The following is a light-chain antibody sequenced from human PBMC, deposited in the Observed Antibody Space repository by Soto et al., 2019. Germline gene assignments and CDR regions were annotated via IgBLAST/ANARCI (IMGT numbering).Light chain of an antibody. CDR3: CSYAGSSTFAV. V-gene: IGLV2-23*03. Sequence: QSVLTQPASVPGSPGQSITISCTGTSSDVGSYNLVSWYQQHPGKAPKLMIYEGSKRPSGVSNRFSGSKSGNTASLTISGLQAEDEADYYCCSYAGSSTFAVFGGGTKLTVL. CDR2: EGS. J-gene: IGLJ2*01. CDR1: SSDVGSYNL.